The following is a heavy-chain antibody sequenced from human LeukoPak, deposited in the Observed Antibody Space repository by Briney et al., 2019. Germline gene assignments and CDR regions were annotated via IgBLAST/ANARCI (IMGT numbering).Heavy chain of an antibody. V-gene: IGHV3-7*03. CDR3: ARDFGLRCSGGTCYSVYYYGMDV. Sequence: GGSLRLSCSASGFSFSNYAMYWVRQAPGKGLEWVANIKQGGSEKYYVDSVKGRFTISRDNAKNSLYLQMNSLRAEDTAVYYCARDFGLRCSGGTCYSVYYYGMDVWGKGATVTVSS. CDR1: GFSFSNYA. D-gene: IGHD2-15*01. J-gene: IGHJ6*04. CDR2: IKQGGSEK.